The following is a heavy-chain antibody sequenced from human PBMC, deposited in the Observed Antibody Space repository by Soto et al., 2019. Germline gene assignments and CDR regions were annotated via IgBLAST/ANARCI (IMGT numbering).Heavy chain of an antibody. CDR1: GYSFTSYW. CDR3: ARDRIVVVPAARYFDY. Sequence: GESLKISCKGSGYSFTSYWIGWVRQMPGKGLEWMGIIYPGDSDTRYSPSFQGQVTISADKSISTAYLQWSSLKASDTAMYYCARDRIVVVPAARYFDYWGQGTLVTVSS. CDR2: IYPGDSDT. D-gene: IGHD2-2*01. V-gene: IGHV5-51*01. J-gene: IGHJ4*02.